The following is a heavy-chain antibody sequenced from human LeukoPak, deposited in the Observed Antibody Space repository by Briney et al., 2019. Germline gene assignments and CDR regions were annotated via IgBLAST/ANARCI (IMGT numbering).Heavy chain of an antibody. CDR2: ISAYNGNT. Sequence: ASVKVSCKASGYTFTSYGISWVRQAPGQGLEWMGWISAYNGNTNYAQKLQGRVTMTTDTSTSTAYMELRSLRSDDTAVYYCARDGIVVVTLEYFQHCGQGTLVTVSS. D-gene: IGHD2-21*02. CDR1: GYTFTSYG. V-gene: IGHV1-18*01. J-gene: IGHJ1*01. CDR3: ARDGIVVVTLEYFQH.